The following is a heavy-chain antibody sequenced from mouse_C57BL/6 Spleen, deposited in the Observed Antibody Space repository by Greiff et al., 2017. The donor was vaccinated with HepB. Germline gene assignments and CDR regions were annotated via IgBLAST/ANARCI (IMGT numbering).Heavy chain of an antibody. J-gene: IGHJ4*01. Sequence: VKLVESGPGLVAPSQSLSITCTVSGFSLTSYGVSWVRQPPGKGLEWLGVIWGDGSTNYHSALISRLSISKDNSKSQVFLKLNSLQTDDTATYYCAKEGWLLRRGAMDYWGQGTSVTVSS. CDR2: IWGDGST. CDR1: GFSLTSYG. V-gene: IGHV2-3*01. CDR3: AKEGWLLRRGAMDY. D-gene: IGHD2-3*01.